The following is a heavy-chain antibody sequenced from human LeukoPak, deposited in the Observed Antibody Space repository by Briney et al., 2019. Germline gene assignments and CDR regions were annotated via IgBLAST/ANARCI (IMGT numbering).Heavy chain of an antibody. V-gene: IGHV1-69*06. CDR1: GGTFSSYA. Sequence: SVKVSCKASGGTFSSYAISWVRQAPGQGLEWMGGIIPIFGTANYAQKFQGRVTITADKSTSTAYMELRSLRSDDTAVYYCARATPRGVDIWGQGTMVTVSS. CDR3: ARATPRGVDI. J-gene: IGHJ3*02. CDR2: IIPIFGTA. D-gene: IGHD3-10*01.